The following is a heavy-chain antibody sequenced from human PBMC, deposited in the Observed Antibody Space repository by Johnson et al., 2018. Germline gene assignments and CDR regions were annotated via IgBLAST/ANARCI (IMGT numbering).Heavy chain of an antibody. Sequence: VQLQESGGGLVQPGGSLRLSCAASAASGFSFSSYWMHWVRQPPGTGLIWVSRINGDGRDTSYAVSVKGLFTISRDNAKNTLIMQMNSLRAEDTAVYYCGRGRYRTSGGCYFDDWGPGTLVTVSS. CDR1: GFSFSSYW. V-gene: IGHV3-74*01. CDR2: INGDGRDT. CDR3: GRGRYRTSGGCYFDD. J-gene: IGHJ4*01. D-gene: IGHD2-8*01.